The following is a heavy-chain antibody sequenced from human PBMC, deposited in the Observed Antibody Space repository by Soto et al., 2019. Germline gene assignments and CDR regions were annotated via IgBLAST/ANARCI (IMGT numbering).Heavy chain of an antibody. D-gene: IGHD6-19*01. Sequence: EVQLVESGGGLVQPGGSLRLSCAASGFTCSSYSMNWVRQAPGKGLEWVSYIRSSSSTIYYADSVKGRFTISRDNAKNSLYLQMNSLRDEDTAVYYCARGPVAGLHYWGQGTLVTVSS. CDR2: IRSSSSTI. CDR1: GFTCSSYS. CDR3: ARGPVAGLHY. J-gene: IGHJ4*02. V-gene: IGHV3-48*02.